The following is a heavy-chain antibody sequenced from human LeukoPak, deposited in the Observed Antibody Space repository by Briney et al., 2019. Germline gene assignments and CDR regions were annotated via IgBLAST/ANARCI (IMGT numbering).Heavy chain of an antibody. D-gene: IGHD4-11*01. CDR3: ARERTVSWFDP. J-gene: IGHJ5*02. Sequence: SETLSLTCAVYGGSFSGSYWSWIRQPPGKGLEWIGEINHSGNTNYNPSLKSRVTISVDTSKNQFSLKLSSVTAADTAVYYCARERTVSWFDPWGQGTLVTVSS. CDR1: GGSFSGSY. CDR2: INHSGNT. V-gene: IGHV4-34*01.